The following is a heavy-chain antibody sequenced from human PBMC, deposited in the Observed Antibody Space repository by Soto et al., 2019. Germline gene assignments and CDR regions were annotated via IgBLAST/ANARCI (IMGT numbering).Heavy chain of an antibody. D-gene: IGHD2-2*01. CDR1: GYTFSNYG. V-gene: IGHV1-18*01. CDR2: ISLYSDGT. Sequence: ASVRVSCKXSGYTFSNYGITWVRQAPGQPLEWLGWISLYSDGTNYAQKFQGRVSMTTDTSTTTAYMELRSLRSDDTAVYYCARVVPGAEAWFGPWGQGTLVTSPQ. CDR3: ARVVPGAEAWFGP. J-gene: IGHJ5*02.